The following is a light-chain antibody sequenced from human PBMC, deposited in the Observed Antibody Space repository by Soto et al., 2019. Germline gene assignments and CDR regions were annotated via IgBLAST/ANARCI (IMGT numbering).Light chain of an antibody. CDR3: KSYAGSNTYV. J-gene: IGLJ1*01. Sequence: QSVLTQPPPASGSPGQSVTISCTGTKNDIGVYDFVSWYQHHPGKAPRLIIYEVVQRPSGVPDRFSGSKSGNTASLTVSGLQAEDEGDYFCKSYAGSNTYVFGSGTKVTVL. CDR2: EVV. V-gene: IGLV2-8*01. CDR1: KNDIGVYDF.